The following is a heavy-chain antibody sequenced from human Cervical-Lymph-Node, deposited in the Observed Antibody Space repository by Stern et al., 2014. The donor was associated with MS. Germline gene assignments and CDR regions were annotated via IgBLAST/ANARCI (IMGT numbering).Heavy chain of an antibody. V-gene: IGHV5-51*01. CDR3: AIYSVLPTSIQGSFAFEI. CDR2: IYPGDSDT. D-gene: IGHD2-2*02. CDR1: GYSFNDYW. J-gene: IGHJ3*02. Sequence: VQLVQSGGQVKKPGESLKISCQASGYSFNDYWIGWVRQMSGKGLEWVGVIYPGDSDTRYSPSFQGQVTISADRSVSAAYLQWSSLKASDAAMYYCAIYSVLPTSIQGSFAFEIWGQGTMVTVS.